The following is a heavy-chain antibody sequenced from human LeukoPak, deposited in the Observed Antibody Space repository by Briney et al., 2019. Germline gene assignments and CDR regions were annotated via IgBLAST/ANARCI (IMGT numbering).Heavy chain of an antibody. Sequence: ETLSLTCTVSGDSISTSSYYWGWIRQPPGKGLGWIGSIYYSGSTDYNPSLKSRVTISVDTSKNQFSLKLTSVTAADTAVYYCAIHARASSGYQLAFDIWGQGTVVTVSS. J-gene: IGHJ3*02. CDR2: IYYSGST. CDR1: GDSISTSSYY. CDR3: AIHARASSGYQLAFDI. D-gene: IGHD3-22*01. V-gene: IGHV4-39*01.